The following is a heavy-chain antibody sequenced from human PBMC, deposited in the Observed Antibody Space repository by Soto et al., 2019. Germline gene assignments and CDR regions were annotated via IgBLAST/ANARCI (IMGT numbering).Heavy chain of an antibody. V-gene: IGHV4-31*03. J-gene: IGHJ6*02. CDR3: ARDVRDCSGGSCYRYYGMDV. D-gene: IGHD2-15*01. Sequence: PSETLSLTCTVSGGSISSGGYYWSWIRQHPGKGLEWIGYIYYSGSTYYNPSLKSRVTISVDTSKNQFSLKLSSVTAADTAVYYCARDVRDCSGGSCYRYYGMDVWGQGTTVT. CDR2: IYYSGST. CDR1: GGSISSGGYY.